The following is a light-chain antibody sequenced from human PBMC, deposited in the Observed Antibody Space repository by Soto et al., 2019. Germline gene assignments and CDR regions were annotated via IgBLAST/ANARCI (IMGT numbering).Light chain of an antibody. CDR2: GAS. CDR3: QQYNNWPPWT. CDR1: QNIRNN. Sequence: EVVMTQSPASLSVSPGERVTLSCRASQNIRNNLAWYQQKPGQSPRLLISGASTREAGVPGRFSGSGSGTEFTLIISSLQYEDFAIYYCQQYNNWPPWTFGQGTKVEL. J-gene: IGKJ1*01. V-gene: IGKV3-15*01.